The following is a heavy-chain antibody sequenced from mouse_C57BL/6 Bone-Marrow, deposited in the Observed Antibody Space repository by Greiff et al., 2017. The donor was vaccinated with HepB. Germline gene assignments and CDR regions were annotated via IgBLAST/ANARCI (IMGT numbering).Heavy chain of an antibody. J-gene: IGHJ4*01. CDR3: TRIYDGYSQGAMDY. V-gene: IGHV14-4*01. D-gene: IGHD2-3*01. CDR2: IDPENGDT. Sequence: VQLQQSGAELVRPGASVKLSCTASGFNIKDDYMHWVKQRPEQGLEWIGWIDPENGDTEYASKFQGTATITADTSSNTAYLQLSSLTSEDTAVYYCTRIYDGYSQGAMDYWGQGTSVTVSS. CDR1: GFNIKDDY.